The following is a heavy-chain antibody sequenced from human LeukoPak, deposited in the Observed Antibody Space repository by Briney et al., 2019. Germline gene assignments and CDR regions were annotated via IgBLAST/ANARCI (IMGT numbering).Heavy chain of an antibody. V-gene: IGHV1-69*05. CDR1: GCTFSSYA. CDR3: ARVHSSSWSYYFDY. D-gene: IGHD6-13*01. J-gene: IGHJ4*02. Sequence: GASVKVSCKASGCTFSSYAISWVRQAPGQGLEWMGGIIPIFGTANYAQKFQGRVTITTDESKSTAYMELSSLRSEDTAVYYCARVHSSSWSYYFDYWGQGTLVTVSS. CDR2: IIPIFGTA.